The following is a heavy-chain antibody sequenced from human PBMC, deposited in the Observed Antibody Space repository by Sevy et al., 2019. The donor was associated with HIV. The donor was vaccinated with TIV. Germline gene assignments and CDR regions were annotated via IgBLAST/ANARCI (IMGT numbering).Heavy chain of an antibody. CDR3: ARLDRYSSSWYKRYYGMDV. Sequence: SETLSLTCTVSGGSISSSSYYWGWIRQPPGKGLEWIGSIYYSGSTYYNPSLKSRVTISVDTSKNQFSLKLSSVTAADTAVYYCARLDRYSSSWYKRYYGMDVWGQGTTVTVSS. D-gene: IGHD6-13*01. CDR2: IYYSGST. J-gene: IGHJ6*02. CDR1: GGSISSSSYY. V-gene: IGHV4-39*01.